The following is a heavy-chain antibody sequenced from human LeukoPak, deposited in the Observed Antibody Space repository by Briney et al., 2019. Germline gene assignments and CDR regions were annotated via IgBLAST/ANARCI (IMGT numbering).Heavy chain of an antibody. Sequence: PGGSLRLSCAASGFTFSTYGVYWVRQAPGKGLEWVSSNSGGSSYYADSVKGRFTISRDNSKNTLYLQMNSLRAEDTAVYYCAKDPPYCGGDCYYYFDYWGQGTLVTVSS. J-gene: IGHJ4*02. D-gene: IGHD2-21*01. CDR1: GFTFSTYG. CDR3: AKDPPYCGGDCYYYFDY. V-gene: IGHV3-23*01. CDR2: NSGGSS.